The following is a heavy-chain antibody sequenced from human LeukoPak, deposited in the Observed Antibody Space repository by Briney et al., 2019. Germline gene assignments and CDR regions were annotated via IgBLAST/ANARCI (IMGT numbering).Heavy chain of an antibody. V-gene: IGHV4-34*01. CDR1: GGSFSGYY. CDR2: INHSGST. Sequence: SETLSLTCAVYGGSFSGYYWSWIRQPPGKGLEWIGEINHSGSTNYNPSLKSRVTISVDTSKNQFSLKLISVTAADTAVYYCARGTLYSGWSYYLDHWGQGTLVTVSS. D-gene: IGHD6-19*01. J-gene: IGHJ4*02. CDR3: ARGTLYSGWSYYLDH.